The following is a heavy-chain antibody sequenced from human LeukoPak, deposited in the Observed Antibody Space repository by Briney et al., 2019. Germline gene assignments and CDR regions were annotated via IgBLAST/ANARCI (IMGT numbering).Heavy chain of an antibody. CDR1: GGSISNYD. V-gene: IGHV4-59*08. CDR3: ARRPWGGMDV. CDR2: IYYSGNT. J-gene: IGHJ6*02. D-gene: IGHD7-27*01. Sequence: TSKTLSLTCSVSGGSISNYDWTWIRQPPGKGLEWIGYIYYSGNTNYNPSLKSRATISLDTAKNQLSLKVTSVTAADTAIYYCARRPWGGMDVWGQGTTVTVSS.